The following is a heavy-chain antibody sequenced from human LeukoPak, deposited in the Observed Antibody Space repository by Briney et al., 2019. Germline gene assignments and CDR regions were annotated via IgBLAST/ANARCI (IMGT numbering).Heavy chain of an antibody. Sequence: PSETLSLTCAVYGGSFSGYYWSWIRQPPGKGLEWIGEINHSGSTNYNPSLKSRVTISVDTSKNQFSLKLSSVTAADTAVYYCARRQRVPAALTWGQGTLVTVSS. CDR1: GGSFSGYY. CDR2: INHSGST. J-gene: IGHJ5*02. CDR3: ARRQRVPAALT. V-gene: IGHV4-34*01. D-gene: IGHD2-2*01.